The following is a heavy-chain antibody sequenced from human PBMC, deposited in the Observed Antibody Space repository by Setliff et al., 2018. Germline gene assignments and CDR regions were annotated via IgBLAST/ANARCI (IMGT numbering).Heavy chain of an antibody. J-gene: IGHJ6*03. CDR3: ARDNRARHYMDV. V-gene: IGHV4-38-2*02. CDR1: GYSISSGFS. D-gene: IGHD3-10*01. Sequence: SETLSLTCAVSGYSISSGFSWVWIRQSPGKGLEWIGRILFSGDTYYNPSLNNRVTISADTSKNQFSLNLSSVTAADTAVYYCARDNRARHYMDVWGKGTTVTVSS. CDR2: ILFSGDT.